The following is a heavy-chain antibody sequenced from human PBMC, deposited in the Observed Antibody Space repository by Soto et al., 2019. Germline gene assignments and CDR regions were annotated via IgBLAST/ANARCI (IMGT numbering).Heavy chain of an antibody. CDR2: IIPIFGTA. J-gene: IGHJ6*02. Sequence: QVQLVQSGAEVKKPGSSVKVSCKASGGTFSSYAISWVRQAPGQGLEWMGGIIPIFGTADYAQKFQGRVTITADEPTITAYRELSSLGSEDTAVYYCASHSGSSPEGRYYYGMDVWGQGTTVTVSS. CDR3: ASHSGSSPEGRYYYGMDV. V-gene: IGHV1-69*12. D-gene: IGHD1-26*01. CDR1: GGTFSSYA.